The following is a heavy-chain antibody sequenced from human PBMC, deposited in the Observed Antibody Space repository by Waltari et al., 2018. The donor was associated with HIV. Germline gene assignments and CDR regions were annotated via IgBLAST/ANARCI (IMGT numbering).Heavy chain of an antibody. CDR1: GFTGASNY. D-gene: IGHD5-18*01. J-gene: IGHJ6*03. Sequence: EVQLVETGGGLVQTGGSLRLSCVSSGFTGASNYMTWVRQAPGKGLEWVSIIYGVNGTYYIDSVKGRFTISRDNSKKTLYLQMNNLKVEDTAVYYCARRRDGYKDYYYYMDVWGKGTTVTVSS. V-gene: IGHV3-53*02. CDR2: IYGVNGT. CDR3: ARRRDGYKDYYYYMDV.